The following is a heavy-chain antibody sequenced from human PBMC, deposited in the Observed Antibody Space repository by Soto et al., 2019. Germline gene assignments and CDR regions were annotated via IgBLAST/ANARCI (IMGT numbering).Heavy chain of an antibody. Sequence: QVQLVESGGGEVQPGRSLTISCAASGFTFSTYGMHWVRQPPGKGLEWVAVISYDGTNKFYSDSVKGRFTISRDNFKNTLTLQMNSLRADDTAVYSCAKDLQSYGDYDYYCYGMDVWGPGTRVTVSS. V-gene: IGHV3-30*18. J-gene: IGHJ6*02. D-gene: IGHD4-17*01. CDR3: AKDLQSYGDYDYYCYGMDV. CDR1: GFTFSTYG. CDR2: ISYDGTNK.